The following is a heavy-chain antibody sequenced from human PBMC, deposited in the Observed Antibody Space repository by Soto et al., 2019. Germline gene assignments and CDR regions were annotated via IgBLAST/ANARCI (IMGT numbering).Heavy chain of an antibody. CDR1: GYTFTGYY. V-gene: IGHV1-2*02. Sequence: ASVKVSCKASGYTFTGYYMLWVRQAPGQGLEWMGWINPNSGGTNYAQKFQGRVTMTRDTSISTAYMELSRLRSDDTAVYYCAREWGKRITIFGVVIPARYYYYGMDVWGQGTTVTVSS. CDR3: AREWGKRITIFGVVIPARYYYYGMDV. D-gene: IGHD3-3*01. CDR2: INPNSGGT. J-gene: IGHJ6*02.